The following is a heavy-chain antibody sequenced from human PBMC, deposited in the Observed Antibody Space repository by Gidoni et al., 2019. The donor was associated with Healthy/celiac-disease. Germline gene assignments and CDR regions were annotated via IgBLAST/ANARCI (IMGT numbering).Heavy chain of an antibody. CDR3: AHLTDTYSSGSRPEFDY. Sequence: QITLKESGPTLVKPTQTLTLTCTFSGFSLSTSGVGVGWIRQPPGKALEWLALIYWDDDKRYSPSLKSRLTITKDTSKNQVVLTMTNMDPVDTATYYCAHLTDTYSSGSRPEFDYWGQGTLVTVSS. V-gene: IGHV2-5*02. CDR2: IYWDDDK. D-gene: IGHD6-19*01. J-gene: IGHJ4*02. CDR1: GFSLSTSGVG.